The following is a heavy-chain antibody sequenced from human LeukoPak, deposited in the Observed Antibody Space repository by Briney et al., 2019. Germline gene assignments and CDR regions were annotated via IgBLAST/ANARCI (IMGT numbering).Heavy chain of an antibody. CDR2: INPSGGST. J-gene: IGHJ4*02. CDR1: GYTFTSYY. Sequence: ASVKVSCKASGYTFTSYYMHWVRQAPGQGLEWMGIINPSGGSTSYAQKFQGRVTMTRDTSTSTVYMELSSLRSEDTAVYYCARDLVYDILTGPSYFDYWGQGTLVTVSS. CDR3: ARDLVYDILTGPSYFDY. V-gene: IGHV1-46*01. D-gene: IGHD3-9*01.